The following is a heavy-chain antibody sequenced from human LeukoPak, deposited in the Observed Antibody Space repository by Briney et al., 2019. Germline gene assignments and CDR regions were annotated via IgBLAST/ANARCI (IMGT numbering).Heavy chain of an antibody. CDR3: ARGDSSGYLEY. CDR1: GVSITTYF. Sequence: SETLSLTCTVSGVSITTYFRSWIRRPAGKGLEWIGRVYTSGSASYNPSLNSRVSMSIDTSKNQFSLNLSSVTVADTAIYYCARGDSSGYLEYWGQGTRVTVSS. J-gene: IGHJ4*02. CDR2: VYTSGSA. V-gene: IGHV4-4*07. D-gene: IGHD3-22*01.